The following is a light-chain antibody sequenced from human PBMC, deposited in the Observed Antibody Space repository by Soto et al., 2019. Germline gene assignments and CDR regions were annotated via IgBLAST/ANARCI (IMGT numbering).Light chain of an antibody. CDR1: ESVTNY. V-gene: IGKV3-11*01. CDR3: QQSYSTPGT. CDR2: DVS. J-gene: IGKJ5*01. Sequence: EIVLTQSPATLSLSPVERGTLSCRASESVTNYLAWYQQKPGQAPRLLVYDVSSRATGIPDRFSGSGSGTDFTLTISSLQTEDFATYYCQQSYSTPGTFGQGTRREIK.